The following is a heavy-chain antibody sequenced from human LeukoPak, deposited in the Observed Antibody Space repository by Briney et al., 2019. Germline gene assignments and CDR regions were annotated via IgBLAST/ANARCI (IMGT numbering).Heavy chain of an antibody. CDR3: AKALKGSSWYEPPFDY. V-gene: IGHV3-30*18. Sequence: GGSLRLSCAASGFAFSTYGMHWVRQAPGKGLEWVAVISYDGSNKYYADSVKGRFTISRDNSKNTLYLQMNSLRAEDTAVYYCAKALKGSSWYEPPFDYWGQGTLVTVSS. D-gene: IGHD6-13*01. CDR1: GFAFSTYG. CDR2: ISYDGSNK. J-gene: IGHJ4*02.